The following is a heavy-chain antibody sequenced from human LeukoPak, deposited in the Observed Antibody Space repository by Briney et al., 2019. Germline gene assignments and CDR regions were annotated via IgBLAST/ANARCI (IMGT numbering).Heavy chain of an antibody. J-gene: IGHJ4*02. D-gene: IGHD2-15*01. CDR1: GGSISSYY. CDR3: ARGYCSGGSCYRYFDY. CDR2: IYYSGST. V-gene: IGHV4-59*01. Sequence: SETLSLTCTVSGGSISSYYWSWIRQPPEKGLEWIGYIYYSGSTNYNPSLKSRVTISVDTSKNQFSLKLSSVTAADTAVYYCARGYCSGGSCYRYFDYWGQGTLVTVSS.